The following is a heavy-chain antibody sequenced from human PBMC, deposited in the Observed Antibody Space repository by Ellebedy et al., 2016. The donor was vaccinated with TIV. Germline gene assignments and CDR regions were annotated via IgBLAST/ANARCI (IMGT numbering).Heavy chain of an antibody. CDR3: ARGLGSGYAYYYYGMDV. V-gene: IGHV3-66*01. CDR2: IYSGGST. D-gene: IGHD5-12*01. J-gene: IGHJ6*02. CDR1: GFTVSSNY. Sequence: GGSLRLXXAASGFTVSSNYMSWVRQAPGKGLEWVSVIYSGGSTYYADSVKGRFTISRDNSKNTLYLQMNSLRAEDTAVYYCARGLGSGYAYYYYGMDVWGQGTTVTVSS.